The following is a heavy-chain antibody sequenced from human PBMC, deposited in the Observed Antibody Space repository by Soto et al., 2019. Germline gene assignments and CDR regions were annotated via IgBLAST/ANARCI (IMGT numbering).Heavy chain of an antibody. V-gene: IGHV1-69*13. Sequence: SVKVSCKASGGTFSSYAISWVRQAPGQGLEWMGGIIPIFGTANYAQKFQGRVTITADESTSTAYMELSSLRSEDTAVYYCARGLAGTMIVVVPGPHYYYGMDVWGQGTTVTVSS. J-gene: IGHJ6*02. D-gene: IGHD3-22*01. CDR2: IIPIFGTA. CDR3: ARGLAGTMIVVVPGPHYYYGMDV. CDR1: GGTFSSYA.